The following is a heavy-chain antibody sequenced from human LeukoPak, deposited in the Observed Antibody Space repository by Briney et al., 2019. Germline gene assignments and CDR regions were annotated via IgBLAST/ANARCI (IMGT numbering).Heavy chain of an antibody. J-gene: IGHJ3*02. D-gene: IGHD7-27*01. V-gene: IGHV3-21*01. Sequence: GRSLRLSCAASGFTLSNYAMHWVRQAPGKGLEWVSSISSSSTYIYYADSLKGRFTISRDNAKDSLYLQMNSLRAEDTAVYYCARAANWGFSDAFDIWGQGTMVTVSS. CDR3: ARAANWGFSDAFDI. CDR1: GFTLSNYA. CDR2: ISSSSTYI.